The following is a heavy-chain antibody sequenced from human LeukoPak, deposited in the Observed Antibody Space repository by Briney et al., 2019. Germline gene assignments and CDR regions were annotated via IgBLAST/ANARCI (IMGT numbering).Heavy chain of an antibody. CDR2: VTSGGDYI. D-gene: IGHD3-9*01. J-gene: IGHJ4*02. V-gene: IGHV3-21*01. CDR3: ARGHYDVLAASYKWTPDY. Sequence: GGSLRLSCAASGFTFNTFNMNWVRQAPGKGLEWVSSVTSGGDYIYYADSVKGRFTASRDNAKNSLSLQLNSLRVEDTAVYYCARGHYDVLAASYKWTPDYWGQGTLVTVSS. CDR1: GFTFNTFN.